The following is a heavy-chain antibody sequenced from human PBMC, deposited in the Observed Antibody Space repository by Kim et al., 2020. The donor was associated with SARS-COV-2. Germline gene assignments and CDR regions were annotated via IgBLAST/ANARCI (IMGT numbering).Heavy chain of an antibody. CDR3: TTKQWYCSSISCKLFDY. Sequence: VKGRFTISRDDSKNTLYLKMNSLKTEDTAVYYCTTKQWYCSSISCKLFDYGGQGTLVTVSS. J-gene: IGHJ4*02. V-gene: IGHV3-15*01. D-gene: IGHD2-2*01.